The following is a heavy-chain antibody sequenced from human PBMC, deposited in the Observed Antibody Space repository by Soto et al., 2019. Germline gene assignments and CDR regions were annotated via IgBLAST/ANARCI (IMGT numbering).Heavy chain of an antibody. Sequence: GASVKVSCKASGYTFTSYDINWVRQATGQGLEWMGWMNPNSGNTGYAQKFQGRVTMTRNTSISTAYMELSSLRSEDTAVYYCASEWTRSGGRKNWFDPWGQGTLVIVSS. J-gene: IGHJ5*02. V-gene: IGHV1-8*01. CDR3: ASEWTRSGGRKNWFDP. CDR1: GYTFTSYD. D-gene: IGHD2-15*01. CDR2: MNPNSGNT.